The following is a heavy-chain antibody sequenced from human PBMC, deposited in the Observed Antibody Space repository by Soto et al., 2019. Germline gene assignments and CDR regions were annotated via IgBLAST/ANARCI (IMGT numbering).Heavy chain of an antibody. Sequence: QVQLQQWGAGLLKPSETLSLTCAVYGGSFSGYYWSWIRQPPGKGLEWIGEINHSGSTNYNPSLKRRVTISVDTSKNQLSLKLSSVTAADTAVYYCARPHYPRYCSSTSCYGSAGAFDIWGQGTMVTVSS. CDR2: INHSGST. CDR1: GGSFSGYY. J-gene: IGHJ3*02. CDR3: ARPHYPRYCSSTSCYGSAGAFDI. V-gene: IGHV4-34*01. D-gene: IGHD2-2*01.